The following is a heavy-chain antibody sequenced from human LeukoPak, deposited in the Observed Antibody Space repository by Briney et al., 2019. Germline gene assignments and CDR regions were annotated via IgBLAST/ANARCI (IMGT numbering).Heavy chain of an antibody. CDR3: AREEALGSGSFDY. CDR1: GDSLSTSSYY. CDR2: IYYSGST. V-gene: IGHV4-39*07. Sequence: SETLSLTCSVSGDSLSTSSYYWGWIRQPPGKGLEWIGTIYYSGSTYYNPSLTSRVPISVDTSKNQFSLKLSSVTAADTAVYYCAREEALGSGSFDYWGQGTLVTVSS. D-gene: IGHD1-26*01. J-gene: IGHJ4*02.